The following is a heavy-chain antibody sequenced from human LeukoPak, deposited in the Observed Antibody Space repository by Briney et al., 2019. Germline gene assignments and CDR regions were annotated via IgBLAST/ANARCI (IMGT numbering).Heavy chain of an antibody. J-gene: IGHJ4*02. CDR3: ARGRVVVPAAIEEVGDY. D-gene: IGHD2-2*02. V-gene: IGHV4-34*01. Sequence: SETLSLTCAVHGGSFSGYYWSWIRQPPGKGLEWIGEINHSGSTNYNPSLKSRVTISVDTSKNQFSLKLSSVTAADTAVYYCARGRVVVPAAIEEVGDYWGQGTLVTVSS. CDR2: INHSGST. CDR1: GGSFSGYY.